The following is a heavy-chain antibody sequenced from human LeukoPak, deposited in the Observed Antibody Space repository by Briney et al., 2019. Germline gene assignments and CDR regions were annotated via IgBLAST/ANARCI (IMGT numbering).Heavy chain of an antibody. Sequence: ASVTVSCKASGYTFTSYYMHWVRQAPGQGLEWMGIINPSGSSTSYAQKFQGRVTMTRDMSTSTVYMELSSLRSEDTAVYYCARNGRRDDYTFGDYWGQGTLVTVSS. CDR1: GYTFTSYY. CDR3: ARNGRRDDYTFGDY. CDR2: INPSGSST. J-gene: IGHJ4*02. D-gene: IGHD5-24*01. V-gene: IGHV1-46*01.